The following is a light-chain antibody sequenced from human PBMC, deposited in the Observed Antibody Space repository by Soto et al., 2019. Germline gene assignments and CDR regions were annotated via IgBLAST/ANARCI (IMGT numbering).Light chain of an antibody. J-gene: IGKJ1*01. CDR1: QGIGDT. CDR3: QQYGNSPRT. V-gene: IGKV3-20*01. CDR2: GAS. Sequence: EVVMTQSPATLSVSPGEGVTLSCRANQGIGDTLAWYQHKPGQTPRLLISGASNRATGIPDRFSGSGSGTDFTLTISRLEPEDFAVYYCQQYGNSPRTFGQGTKVDIK.